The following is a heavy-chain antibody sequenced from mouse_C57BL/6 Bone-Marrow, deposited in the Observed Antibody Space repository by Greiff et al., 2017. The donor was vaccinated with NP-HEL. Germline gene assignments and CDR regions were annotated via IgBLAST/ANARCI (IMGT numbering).Heavy chain of an antibody. CDR3: ARDAHYDYDTWFAY. Sequence: EVQLVESGPGLVKPSQSLSLTCSVTGYSITSGYYWNWIRQFPGNKLEWMGYISYDGSNKYNPSLKNRISITRDTSKNQFFLKLNSVTTEDTATYYCARDAHYDYDTWFAYWGQGTLVTVSA. CDR1: GYSITSGYY. J-gene: IGHJ3*01. V-gene: IGHV3-6*01. D-gene: IGHD2-4*01. CDR2: ISYDGSN.